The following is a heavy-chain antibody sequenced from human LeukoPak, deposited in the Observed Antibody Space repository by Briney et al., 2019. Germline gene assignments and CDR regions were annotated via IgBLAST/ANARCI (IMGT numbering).Heavy chain of an antibody. D-gene: IGHD6-6*01. CDR1: GFTFSDYY. V-gene: IGHV3-11*06. CDR3: ARDGKIAARGFDP. Sequence: RGSLRLSCAASGFTFSDYYMSWIRQAPGKGLEWVSYISSSSSYTNYADSVKGRFTISRDNAENSLYLQMNSLRAEDTAVYYCARDGKIAARGFDPWGQGTLVTVSP. J-gene: IGHJ5*02. CDR2: ISSSSSYT.